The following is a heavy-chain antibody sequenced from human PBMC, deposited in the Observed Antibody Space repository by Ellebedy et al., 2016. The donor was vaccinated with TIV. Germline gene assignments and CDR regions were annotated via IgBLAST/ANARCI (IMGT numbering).Heavy chain of an antibody. CDR2: IRSKAYGGTT. CDR3: TRDLTTLAAAGTGIYYYTMDV. CDR1: GFTFSSYA. Sequence: GESLKISXAASGFTFSSYAMSWVRQAPGKGLEWVSFIRSKAYGGTTEYAASVEGRFTISRDDSKSIAYLQMNSLKAEDTAVYYCTRDLTTLAAAGTGIYYYTMDVWGQGTTVTVSS. D-gene: IGHD6-13*01. V-gene: IGHV3-49*04. J-gene: IGHJ6*02.